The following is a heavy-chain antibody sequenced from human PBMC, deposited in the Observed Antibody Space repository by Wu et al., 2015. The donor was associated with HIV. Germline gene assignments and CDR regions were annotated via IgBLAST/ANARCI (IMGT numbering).Heavy chain of an antibody. Sequence: QVQLVQSGAEVKKPGASVKVSCQASGYTITTYDFNWVRQAPGQGLEWMGWVNSNNGKTGYGQKFQGRVAMTRNISTRTAYMELSGLKSEDTAVYYCATSYYGSGSYPTFYYYYAMDVWGQGTTVTVSS. J-gene: IGHJ6*02. D-gene: IGHD3-10*01. V-gene: IGHV1-8*01. CDR1: GYTITTYD. CDR3: ATSYYGSGSYPTFYYYYAMDV. CDR2: VNSNNGKT.